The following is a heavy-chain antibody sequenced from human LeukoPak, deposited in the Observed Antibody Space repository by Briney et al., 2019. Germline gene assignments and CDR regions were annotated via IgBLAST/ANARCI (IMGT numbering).Heavy chain of an antibody. V-gene: IGHV2-5*02. Sequence: SGPTLVNPTQTLTLTCTFSGFSLSASGVGVGWIRQPPGKALEWLALIYWDDDKRYSPSLKSRLTLTKGTSKNQVVLTMTNMDPVDTGTYYCAHSGDYYDGWNYWGQGTLVTVSS. J-gene: IGHJ4*02. CDR2: IYWDDDK. CDR3: AHSGDYYDGWNY. CDR1: GFSLSASGVG. D-gene: IGHD4-23*01.